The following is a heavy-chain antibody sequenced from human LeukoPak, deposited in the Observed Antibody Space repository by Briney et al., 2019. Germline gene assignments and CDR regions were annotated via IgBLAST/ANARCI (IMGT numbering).Heavy chain of an antibody. J-gene: IGHJ4*02. Sequence: GGSLRLSCRTSGFNFRAYWMSWVRQAPGKGLEWVANINQAATEKYYVGSVKGRFTISRDNAKNSLYLQMNSLRAEDTAVYYCARDGVLLKVFDYWGQGTLVTVSS. V-gene: IGHV3-7*01. D-gene: IGHD2-15*01. CDR2: INQAATEK. CDR3: ARDGVLLKVFDY. CDR1: GFNFRAYW.